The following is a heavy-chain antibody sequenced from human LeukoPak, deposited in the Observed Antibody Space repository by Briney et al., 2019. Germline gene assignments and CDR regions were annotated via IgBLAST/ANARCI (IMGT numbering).Heavy chain of an antibody. CDR1: GFTFSSYA. V-gene: IGHV3-30-3*01. CDR3: AKGEPVAGRTPPRY. Sequence: GRSLRLSCAASGFTFSSYAMHWVRQAPGKGLEWVAVISYDGSNKYYADSVKGRFTISRDNSKNTLYLQMNSLRAEDTAVYYCAKGEPVAGRTPPRYWGQGTLVTVSS. J-gene: IGHJ4*02. CDR2: ISYDGSNK. D-gene: IGHD6-19*01.